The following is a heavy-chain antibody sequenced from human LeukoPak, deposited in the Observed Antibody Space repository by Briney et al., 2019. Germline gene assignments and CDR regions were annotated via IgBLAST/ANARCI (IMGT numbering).Heavy chain of an antibody. CDR1: GGSISSSSYY. CDR3: ARINWNYFDY. CDR2: INYSGSS. Sequence: SETLSLTCTVSGGSISSSSYYWGWIRQPPGKGLQWIGSINYSGSSSYNPSLKSRVTISVDTSKNQISPKLSSVTAADTAVYYCARINWNYFDYWGQGTLVTVSS. J-gene: IGHJ4*02. V-gene: IGHV4-39*07. D-gene: IGHD1-20*01.